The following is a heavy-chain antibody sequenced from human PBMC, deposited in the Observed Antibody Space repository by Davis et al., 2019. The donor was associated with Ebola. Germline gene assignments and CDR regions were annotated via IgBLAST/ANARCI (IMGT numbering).Heavy chain of an antibody. CDR2: ITGSSSYI. V-gene: IGHV3-21*01. J-gene: IGHJ4*02. D-gene: IGHD1-26*01. Sequence: GESLKISCAASGFTFSTYTMNWVRQAPGKGLEWVSSITGSSSYIYHADSLKGRFTISRDNARDLLYLEMNSLRAEDTAVYYCARGTLVGATGIDYWGQGTLVTVSS. CDR1: GFTFSTYT. CDR3: ARGTLVGATGIDY.